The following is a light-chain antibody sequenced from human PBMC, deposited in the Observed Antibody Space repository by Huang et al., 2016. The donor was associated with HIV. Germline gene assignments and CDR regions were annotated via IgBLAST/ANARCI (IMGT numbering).Light chain of an antibody. CDR2: AAS. J-gene: IGKJ1*01. CDR1: QGISSY. Sequence: IQLTQSPSSLSASVGDRVTITCRASQGISSYLAWYQEKPGKAPKLLIYAASTLQSGVPSRFSGSGSGTDSTLTISSLQSEDFATYYCQQLNSYPRTFGQGTKVEIK. V-gene: IGKV1-9*01. CDR3: QQLNSYPRT.